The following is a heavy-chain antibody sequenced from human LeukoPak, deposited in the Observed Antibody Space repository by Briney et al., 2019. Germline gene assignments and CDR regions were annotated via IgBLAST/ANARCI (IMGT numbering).Heavy chain of an antibody. V-gene: IGHV4-34*01. J-gene: IGHJ4*02. D-gene: IGHD6-25*01. CDR1: GGSFSGYY. CDR2: INHSGST. Sequence: PSETLSLTCAVYGGSFSGYYWSWIRQPPGKGLEWIGEINHSGSTNYNPSLKSRVTISVDTSKNQFSLKLSSVTAADTAVYYCARGGYRPLDYWGQGTLVTVSS. CDR3: ARGGYRPLDY.